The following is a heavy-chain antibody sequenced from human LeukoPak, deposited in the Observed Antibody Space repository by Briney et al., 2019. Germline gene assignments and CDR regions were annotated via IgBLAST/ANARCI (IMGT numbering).Heavy chain of an antibody. CDR3: AREGITGTVGWFDP. D-gene: IGHD1-20*01. CDR1: GCSISSYY. V-gene: IGHV4-4*07. Sequence: SETLSLTCTVSGCSISSYYWSWIRQPAGKGLEWIGRIYTSGSTNYNPSLKSRVTISVDKSKNQFSLKLSSVTAADTAVYYCAREGITGTVGWFDPWGQGTLVTVSS. J-gene: IGHJ5*02. CDR2: IYTSGST.